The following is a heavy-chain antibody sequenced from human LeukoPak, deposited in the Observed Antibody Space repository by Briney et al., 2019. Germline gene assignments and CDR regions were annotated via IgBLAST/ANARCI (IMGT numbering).Heavy chain of an antibody. J-gene: IGHJ5*02. D-gene: IGHD6-13*01. V-gene: IGHV4-38-2*02. CDR2: IYHSCST. CDR1: GYSINSGYY. Sequence: SKTLSLTCTVSGYSINSGYYRGWIRQPPGNGLEWIGRIYHSCSTYYNPSLKSRITISVATSKNQFSLKMSSGTAADTAFYYCARDGGGYSSSWFEWFDPWGQGTLVTVSS. CDR3: ARDGGGYSSSWFEWFDP.